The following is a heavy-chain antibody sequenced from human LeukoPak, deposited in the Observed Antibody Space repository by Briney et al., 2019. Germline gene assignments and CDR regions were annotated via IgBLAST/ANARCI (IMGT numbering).Heavy chain of an antibody. CDR2: IKQDGSEK. CDR3: ARDYDILTGSPYYYYYGMDV. J-gene: IGHJ6*02. D-gene: IGHD3-9*01. CDR1: GFTFSSYW. V-gene: IGHV3-7*01. Sequence: GGSLRLSCAASGFTFSSYWMSWVRQAPGKGLEWVANIKQDGSEKYYVDSVKGRFTISRDNAKSSLYLQMNSLRAEDTAVYYCARDYDILTGSPYYYYYGMDVWGQGTTVTVSS.